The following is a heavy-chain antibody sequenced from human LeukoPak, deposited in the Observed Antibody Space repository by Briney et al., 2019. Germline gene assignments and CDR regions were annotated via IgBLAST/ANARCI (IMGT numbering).Heavy chain of an antibody. CDR3: ARTSYPMVRGVIMTSPFDY. D-gene: IGHD3-10*01. CDR2: INAGNGNT. V-gene: IGHV1-3*03. CDR1: GYTFTSYA. J-gene: IGHJ4*02. Sequence: APVKVSCKASGYTFTSYAMHWVRQAPGQGLEWMGWINAGNGNTKYSQEFQGRVTITRDTSASTAYMELSSLRSEDMAVYYCARTSYPMVRGVIMTSPFDYWGQGTLVTVSS.